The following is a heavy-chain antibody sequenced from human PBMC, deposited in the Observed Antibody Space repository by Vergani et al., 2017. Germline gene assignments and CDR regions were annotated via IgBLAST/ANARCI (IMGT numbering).Heavy chain of an antibody. CDR1: GFTFSDFS. CDR2: IGSSGPYI. Sequence: VQLVESGGGLVKPGGSLRLSCAASGFTFSDFSMSWVRQAPGKGLEWVAFIGSSGPYINYADSLKGRFIISRDNTNNSLFLQLRSLRAEDAAVYYCARDCTSGGCPDNYGMDVWGQGATVTGSS. D-gene: IGHD2-8*01. CDR3: ARDCTSGGCPDNYGMDV. J-gene: IGHJ6*02. V-gene: IGHV3-21*06.